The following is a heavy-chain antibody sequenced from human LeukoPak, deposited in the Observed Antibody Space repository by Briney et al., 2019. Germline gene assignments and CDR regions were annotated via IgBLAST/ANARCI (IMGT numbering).Heavy chain of an antibody. V-gene: IGHV1-69*13. CDR2: IIPIFGTA. Sequence: SVKVSCKASGGTFSSYAISWVRQAPGQGLEWMGGIIPIFGTANYAQKFQGRVTITADESTSTAYMELSSLRSEDTAVYYCASGLQEQETYYDFWSGYYNLGYWGQGTLVTVSS. CDR3: ASGLQEQETYYDFWSGYYNLGY. J-gene: IGHJ4*02. CDR1: GGTFSSYA. D-gene: IGHD3-3*01.